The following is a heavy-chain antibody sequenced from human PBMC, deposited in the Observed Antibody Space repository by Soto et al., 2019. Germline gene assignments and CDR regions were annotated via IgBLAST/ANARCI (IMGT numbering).Heavy chain of an antibody. V-gene: IGHV4-59*01. D-gene: IGHD6-13*01. CDR2: IYYSGST. CDR1: GGSISSYY. CDR3: GTEIIAPAKVRHYGMDV. Sequence: SETLSLTCTVSGGSISSYYWSWIRQPPGKGLEWIGYIYYSGSTNYNPSLESRVTISVDTSKNQFSLKLSSVSAADTAVYYCGTEIIAPAKVRHYGMDVWGQGTTITVAS. J-gene: IGHJ6*02.